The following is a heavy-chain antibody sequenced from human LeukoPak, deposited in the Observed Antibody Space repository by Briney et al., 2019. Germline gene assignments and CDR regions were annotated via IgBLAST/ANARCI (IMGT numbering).Heavy chain of an antibody. CDR1: GFTFSNYA. V-gene: IGHV3-23*01. Sequence: GGSLRLSCAVSGFTFSNYAMSWVRQAPGKGLEWVSAISGSDGSTSYADSVKGRLTISRDNSKNTLYLQMNSLRAEDTAVYYCAKRLHSSNWYAAFDCWGQGTLVTVSS. CDR3: AKRLHSSNWYAAFDC. J-gene: IGHJ4*02. D-gene: IGHD6-13*01. CDR2: ISGSDGST.